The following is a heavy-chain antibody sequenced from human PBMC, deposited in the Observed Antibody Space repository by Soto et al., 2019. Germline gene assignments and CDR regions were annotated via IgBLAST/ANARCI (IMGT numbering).Heavy chain of an antibody. CDR3: ARAASSYCSSTSCYYGAYTGRTSYFDY. D-gene: IGHD2-2*01. J-gene: IGHJ4*02. Sequence: GGSLRLSCAASGFTFSSYAMHWVRQAPGKGLEWVAVISYDGSNKYYADSVKGRFTISSDNSKNTLYLQMNSLRAEDTAVYYCARAASSYCSSTSCYYGAYTGRTSYFDYWGQGTLVTVSS. V-gene: IGHV3-30-3*01. CDR1: GFTFSSYA. CDR2: ISYDGSNK.